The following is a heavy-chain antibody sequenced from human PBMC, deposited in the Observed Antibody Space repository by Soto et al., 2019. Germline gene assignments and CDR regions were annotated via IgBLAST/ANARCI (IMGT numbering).Heavy chain of an antibody. Sequence: GGSLRLSCAASGFTFSSYAMSWVRQAPGKGLEWVSAISGSGGSTYYADSVKGRFTISRDNSKNTLYLQMNSLRAEDTAVYYCAKGLRDSSGYYEYFQHWGQGTLVTVSS. CDR1: GFTFSSYA. CDR2: ISGSGGST. V-gene: IGHV3-23*01. CDR3: AKGLRDSSGYYEYFQH. J-gene: IGHJ1*01. D-gene: IGHD3-22*01.